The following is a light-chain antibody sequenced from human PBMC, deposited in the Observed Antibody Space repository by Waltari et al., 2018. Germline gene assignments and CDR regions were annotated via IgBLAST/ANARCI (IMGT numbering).Light chain of an antibody. Sequence: EIVLTQSPGTLSLSPGERATLSCRASQSVTSNYLAWYQQKSGQPPRLLIYGASSRATGIPDRCSASGSGTDFSLTISRLEPEDFAVFYCQQYGSSPWTFGQGTKVEIK. CDR2: GAS. V-gene: IGKV3-20*01. CDR1: QSVTSNY. CDR3: QQYGSSPWT. J-gene: IGKJ1*01.